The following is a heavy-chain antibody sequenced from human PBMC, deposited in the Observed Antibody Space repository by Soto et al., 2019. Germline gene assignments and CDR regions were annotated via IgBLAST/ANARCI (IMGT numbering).Heavy chain of an antibody. D-gene: IGHD6-13*01. Sequence: EVQLVESGGGFVQPGGSLRRSCAASGFTLSTYWMHWVRQTAGKGLEWVATINQDGTQKYHVDSVKGRFTVSRDNAQNSLHLQMNSLRAEDTGVYFCARAIGAGDAFWGRGTLVTVSS. CDR2: INQDGTQK. V-gene: IGHV3-7*01. J-gene: IGHJ4*02. CDR3: ARAIGAGDAF. CDR1: GFTLSTYW.